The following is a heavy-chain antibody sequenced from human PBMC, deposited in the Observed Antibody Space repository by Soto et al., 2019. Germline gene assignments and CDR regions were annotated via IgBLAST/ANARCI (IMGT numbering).Heavy chain of an antibody. CDR2: IHYSGATP. CDR1: GYTFTNYY. V-gene: IGHV1-46*01. CDR3: VKPSGWYPDS. Sequence: ASVKVSCKASGYTFTNYYMHWVRQAPGQGLEWMGVIHYSGATPTYAQKFQGRVTMARDDSKSTLYLQLNSLRAEDTAVYYCVKPSGWYPDSWGQGTPVTVSS. D-gene: IGHD6-19*01. J-gene: IGHJ4*02.